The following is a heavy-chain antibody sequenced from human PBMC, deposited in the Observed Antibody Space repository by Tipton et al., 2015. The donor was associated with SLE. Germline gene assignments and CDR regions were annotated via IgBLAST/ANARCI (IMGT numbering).Heavy chain of an antibody. CDR2: IYQSGTT. Sequence: GSLRLSCAVSGGSISSGSWWSWVRQSPGKGLEWIGEIYQSGTTNYNPSLRGRVIISVDTSKNQFSLNLNSVTAADTAVYYCARVGAPVAFEIWGQGTKVTVSS. CDR1: GGSISSGSW. CDR3: ARVGAPVAFEI. D-gene: IGHD1-26*01. J-gene: IGHJ3*02. V-gene: IGHV4-4*02.